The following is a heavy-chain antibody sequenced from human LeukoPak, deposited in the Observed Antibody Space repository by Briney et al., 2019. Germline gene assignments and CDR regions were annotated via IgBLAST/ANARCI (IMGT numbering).Heavy chain of an antibody. J-gene: IGHJ5*02. V-gene: IGHV4-30-2*01. CDR2: MYHGGST. D-gene: IGHD4-17*01. Sequence: SETLPLTCAVSGGSISSGGYSWSWIRQPPGKGLEWIGYMYHGGSTYYNPSLEGRVTISVDRSKNQFSLKVSSVTAADTAVYYCASTNDFGDYMGAWGQGTLVTVSS. CDR3: ASTNDFGDYMGA. CDR1: GGSISSGGYS.